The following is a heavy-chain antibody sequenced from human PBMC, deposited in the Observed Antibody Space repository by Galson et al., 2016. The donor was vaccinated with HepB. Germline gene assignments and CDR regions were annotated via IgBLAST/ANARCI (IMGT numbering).Heavy chain of an antibody. Sequence: SETLSLTCTVSGDSISSRSHYWGWIRQPPGKGLEWIGHVYYNGTTYYKPSLKSRLTISVDTSKNQFSLMLRSVTAADTALYYCARWAIFGVIINYWGQGTLVAVSS. CDR3: ARWAIFGVIINY. V-gene: IGHV4-39*01. J-gene: IGHJ4*02. CDR1: GDSISSRSHY. CDR2: VYYNGTT. D-gene: IGHD3-3*01.